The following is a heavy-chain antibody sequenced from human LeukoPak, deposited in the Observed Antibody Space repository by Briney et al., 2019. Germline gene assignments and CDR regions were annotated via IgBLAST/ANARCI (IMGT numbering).Heavy chain of an antibody. CDR2: ISGSGGST. V-gene: IGHV3-23*01. CDR3: AKTGMDYDSSGYYYD. J-gene: IGHJ4*02. CDR1: GFTFTSYA. D-gene: IGHD3-22*01. Sequence: PGGSLRLSCAASGFTFTSYAMSWVRQAPGKGLEWVSAISGSGGSTYYADSVKGRFTISRDNSKNTLYLQMNSLRAEDTAVYYCAKTGMDYDSSGYYYDWGQGTLVTVSS.